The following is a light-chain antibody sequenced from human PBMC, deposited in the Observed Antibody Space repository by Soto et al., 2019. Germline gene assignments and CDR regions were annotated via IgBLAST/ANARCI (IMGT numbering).Light chain of an antibody. CDR3: QQYESTPPT. CDR1: QSVLYSSNTKNY. J-gene: IGKJ2*01. V-gene: IGKV4-1*01. Sequence: DIVMTQSPDSLAVYLGEKATINCKSSQSVLYSSNTKNYLAWYQQRQGQPPKLLIYWASTRESGVPDRFSGSGSGTDFTLTMTRRQAEDVSVYYCQQYESTPPTFDQGNKLEIK. CDR2: WAS.